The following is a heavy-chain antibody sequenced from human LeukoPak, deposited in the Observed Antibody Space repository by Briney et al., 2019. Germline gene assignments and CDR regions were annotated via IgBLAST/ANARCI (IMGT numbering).Heavy chain of an antibody. J-gene: IGHJ4*02. CDR3: ARESSREFDY. CDR2: ISYDGSNK. Sequence: GRSLRLSCAASGFTFGTYAFHWVRQAPGKGLEWVAVISYDGSNKYYADSVKGRFTISRDNSKNTLYLQMNSLRTEDTAVYYCARESSREFDYWGQGTLVTVSS. D-gene: IGHD6-13*01. V-gene: IGHV3-30-3*01. CDR1: GFTFGTYA.